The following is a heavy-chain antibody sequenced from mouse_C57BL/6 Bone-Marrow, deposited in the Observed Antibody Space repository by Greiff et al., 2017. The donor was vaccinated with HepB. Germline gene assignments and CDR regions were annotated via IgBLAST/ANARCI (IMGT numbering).Heavy chain of an antibody. CDR2: IYPGDGDT. Sequence: QVQLKESGPELVKPGASVKISCKASGYAFSSSWMNWVKQRPGKGLEWIGRIYPGDGDTNYNGKFKGKATLTADKSSSTAYMQLSSLTSEDSAVYFCARRRLYDYDGDYWGQGTTLTVSS. J-gene: IGHJ2*01. CDR3: ARRRLYDYDGDY. D-gene: IGHD2-4*01. CDR1: GYAFSSSW. V-gene: IGHV1-82*01.